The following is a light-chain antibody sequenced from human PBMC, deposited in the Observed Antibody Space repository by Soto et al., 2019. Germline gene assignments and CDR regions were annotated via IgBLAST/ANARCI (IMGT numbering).Light chain of an antibody. J-gene: IGKJ4*01. CDR1: RVIGDW. CDR3: QQANNSPLT. Sequence: DIQMTQSPSFVSASVGDTVSITCRASRVIGDWLAWYQHKPGKVPKLLIYGASTLQSGVPSRFSASGVGTDFTLTISTLQPEDFATYSCQQANNSPLTFGGGTKVDIK. V-gene: IGKV1-12*01. CDR2: GAS.